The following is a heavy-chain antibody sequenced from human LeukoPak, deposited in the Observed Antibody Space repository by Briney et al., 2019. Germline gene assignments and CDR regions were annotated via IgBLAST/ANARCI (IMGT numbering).Heavy chain of an antibody. CDR2: IYYSGSA. J-gene: IGHJ4*02. CDR1: GGSISSYY. D-gene: IGHD3-22*01. CDR3: ARDVAPGKYYDSSGYYDY. Sequence: SETLSLTCTVSGGSISSYYWSWIRQPPGKGLEWIGYIYYSGSASYNPSLKSRVTISVDTSKNQFSLKVRSVTAADTAVYYCARDVAPGKYYDSSGYYDYWGQGTLVTVSS. V-gene: IGHV4-59*01.